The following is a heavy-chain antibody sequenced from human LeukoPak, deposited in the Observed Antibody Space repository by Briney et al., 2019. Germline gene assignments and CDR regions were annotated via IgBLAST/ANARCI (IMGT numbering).Heavy chain of an antibody. CDR1: GGSFSGYY. V-gene: IGHV4-34*01. Sequence: KPSETLSLTCAVYGGSFSGYYWSWIRQPPGKGLEWIGEINHSGSTNYNPSLKSRVTISVDTSKNQFSLKLSSVTAADTAVYYCVGIRKRGYDYSDAFDIWGQGTMVTVSS. CDR3: VGIRKRGYDYSDAFDI. D-gene: IGHD5-12*01. CDR2: INHSGST. J-gene: IGHJ3*02.